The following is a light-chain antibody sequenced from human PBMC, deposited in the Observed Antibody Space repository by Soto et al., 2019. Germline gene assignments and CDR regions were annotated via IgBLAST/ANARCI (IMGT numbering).Light chain of an antibody. CDR2: DAS. J-gene: IGKJ4*01. Sequence: EIVLTQSPDTLSLSPGEGATLSCRASQSLGKSIAWYQQKAGQAPRLLMYDASKRATGIPARFSGSGSGTDFTLTISSLEPDDFAVYSCQQRRNWPLTFGGGTNIEIK. CDR3: QQRRNWPLT. V-gene: IGKV3-11*01. CDR1: QSLGKS.